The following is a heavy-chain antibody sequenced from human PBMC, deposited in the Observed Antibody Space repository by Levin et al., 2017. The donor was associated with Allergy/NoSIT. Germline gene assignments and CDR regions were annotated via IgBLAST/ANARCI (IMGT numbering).Heavy chain of an antibody. CDR3: ARRHAYSYVDAFDI. D-gene: IGHD5-18*01. J-gene: IGHJ3*02. Sequence: KVSCKGSGYTFTRNWIGWVRQMPGKGLEWMGITYPGDSETRYSPSFQGQVTISADKSISTAYLQWRSLKASDTAVYYCARRHAYSYVDAFDIWGQGTMVTVSS. V-gene: IGHV5-51*01. CDR2: TYPGDSET. CDR1: GYTFTRNW.